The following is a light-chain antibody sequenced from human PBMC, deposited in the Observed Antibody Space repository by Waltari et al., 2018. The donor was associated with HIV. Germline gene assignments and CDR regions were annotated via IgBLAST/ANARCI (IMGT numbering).Light chain of an antibody. V-gene: IGKV3-15*01. Sequence: EIVMTQSPATLSVSQGERVTLSCRASQGITTKLAWYQQTPGQAPRLLIYGASTRAPGIPDRFSGSGSGTEFTLTISSLQSEDFAIYYCQQYNNWPPWTFGQGTKVEI. CDR2: GAS. CDR3: QQYNNWPPWT. J-gene: IGKJ1*01. CDR1: QGITTK.